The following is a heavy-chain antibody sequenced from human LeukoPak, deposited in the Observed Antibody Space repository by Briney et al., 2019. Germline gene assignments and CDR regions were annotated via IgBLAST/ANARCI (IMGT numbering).Heavy chain of an antibody. CDR2: IVVGSGNT. D-gene: IGHD1-26*01. J-gene: IGHJ4*02. CDR1: GFTSTSSA. CDR3: AADFSGSYDN. Sequence: SVKVSCKASGFTSTSSAMQWVRQARGQPLEWIGWIVVGSGNTNYAQKFQERVTITRDMSTSTAYMELSSLRSEDTAVYYCAADFSGSYDNWGQGTLVTVSS. V-gene: IGHV1-58*02.